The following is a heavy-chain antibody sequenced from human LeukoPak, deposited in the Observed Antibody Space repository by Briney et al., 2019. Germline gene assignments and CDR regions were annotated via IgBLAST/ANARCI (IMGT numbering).Heavy chain of an antibody. V-gene: IGHV1-24*01. CDR2: FDPEDGET. J-gene: IGHJ6*02. D-gene: IGHD3-22*01. CDR3: ATVKTSYDSSGYYGYYGMDV. CDR1: GYTLTELS. Sequence: ASVKVSCKVSGYTLTELSMHWVRQAPGKGLEWMGGFDPEDGETIYAQKFQGRVTMTEDTSTDTAYMELSSLRSEDTAVYYCATVKTSYDSSGYYGYYGMDVWGQGTTVTVS.